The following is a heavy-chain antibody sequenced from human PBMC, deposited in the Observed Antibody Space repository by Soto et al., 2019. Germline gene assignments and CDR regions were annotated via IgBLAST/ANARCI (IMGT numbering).Heavy chain of an antibody. V-gene: IGHV3-53*01. D-gene: IGHD4-17*01. CDR2: IYSGGST. J-gene: IGHJ4*02. CDR3: ARLNQDYGDYLVY. CDR1: GFTVSSNY. Sequence: GGSLRLSCAASGFTVSSNYMSWVRQAPGKGLEWVSVIYSGGSTYYADSVKGRFTISRDNSKNTLYLQMNSLRAEDTAVYYCARLNQDYGDYLVYWGQGTLVTVSS.